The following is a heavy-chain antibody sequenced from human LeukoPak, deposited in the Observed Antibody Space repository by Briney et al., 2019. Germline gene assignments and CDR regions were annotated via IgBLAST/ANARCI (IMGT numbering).Heavy chain of an antibody. D-gene: IGHD5-24*01. CDR3: ARVTPSGYNYHFDY. CDR2: IYYSGST. J-gene: IGHJ4*02. Sequence: SETLSLTCTVSGGSISSYYWSWIRQPPGKGLEWIGYIYYSGSTNYNPSLKSRVTISVDTSKNQFSLKLSSVTAADTAVYYCARVTPSGYNYHFDYWGQGTLVTVSS. CDR1: GGSISSYY. V-gene: IGHV4-59*01.